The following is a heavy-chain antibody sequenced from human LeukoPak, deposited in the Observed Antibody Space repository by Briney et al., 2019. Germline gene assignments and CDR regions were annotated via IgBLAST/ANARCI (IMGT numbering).Heavy chain of an antibody. J-gene: IGHJ4*02. V-gene: IGHV3-64*01. CDR2: ISSNGGST. D-gene: IGHD1-26*01. CDR3: ARGVGATPFDY. CDR1: GFTLSSYA. Sequence: GGSLRLSCAASGFTLSSYAMHWVRQAPGKGLEYVSAISSNGGSTYYANSVKGRFTISRDNSKNTLYLQMGSLRAEDMAVYYCARGVGATPFDYWGQGTLVTVSS.